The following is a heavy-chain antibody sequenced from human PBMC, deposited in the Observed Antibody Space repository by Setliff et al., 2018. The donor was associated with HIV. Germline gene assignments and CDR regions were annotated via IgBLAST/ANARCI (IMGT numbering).Heavy chain of an antibody. D-gene: IGHD4-17*01. V-gene: IGHV3-74*01. CDR3: ARRLDYGDYPDAFDI. Sequence: LRLSCAASGFTFSSYWMHWVRQAPGKGLVWVSRINSDGSSTSYADSVKGRFTISRDNAKNTLYLQMNSLRAEDTAVYYCARRLDYGDYPDAFDIWGQGTMVTVSS. CDR1: GFTFSSYW. J-gene: IGHJ3*02. CDR2: INSDGSST.